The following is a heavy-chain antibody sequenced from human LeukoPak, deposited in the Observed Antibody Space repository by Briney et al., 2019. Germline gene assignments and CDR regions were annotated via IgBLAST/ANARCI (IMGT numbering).Heavy chain of an antibody. CDR3: ARDGGLRFLEWPHNWFDP. J-gene: IGHJ5*02. CDR1: GGSISSGSYY. CDR2: IYTSGST. Sequence: KSSQTLSLTCTVSGGSISSGSYYWSWIRQPAGKGLEWIGRIYTSGSTNYNPSLKSRVTISVDTSKNQFSLKLSSVTAADTAVYYCARDGGLRFLEWPHNWFDPWGQGTLVTVSS. D-gene: IGHD3-3*01. V-gene: IGHV4-61*02.